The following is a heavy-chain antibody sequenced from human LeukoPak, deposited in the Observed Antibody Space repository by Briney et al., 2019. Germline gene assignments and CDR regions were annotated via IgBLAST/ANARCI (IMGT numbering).Heavy chain of an antibody. J-gene: IGHJ4*01. CDR3: ARDGCSSSRCREYYFDY. CDR1: GGSISSSSYY. D-gene: IGHD2-2*01. V-gene: IGHV4-39*07. CDR2: IYYNGST. Sequence: PSETLSLTCTVSGGSISSSSYYWGWIRQPPGKGLEWIGSIYYNGSTNYNPSLKSRVTISVDTSKNQFSLKLSSVTAADTAVYYCARDGCSSSRCREYYFDYWGQGTLVTVSS.